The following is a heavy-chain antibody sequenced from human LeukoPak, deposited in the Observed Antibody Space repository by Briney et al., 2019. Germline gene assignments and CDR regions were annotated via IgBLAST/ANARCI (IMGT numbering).Heavy chain of an antibody. Sequence: PSETLSLTCTVSGGSISSYYWSWIRQPPGKGLEWIGYIYYSGSTNYNPSLKSRVTISVDTSKNQFSLKLSSVTAADTAVYYCARGPSSWYGDYYGMDVWGQGTTVTVS. V-gene: IGHV4-59*01. CDR2: IYYSGST. CDR3: ARGPSSWYGDYYGMDV. D-gene: IGHD6-13*01. J-gene: IGHJ6*02. CDR1: GGSISSYY.